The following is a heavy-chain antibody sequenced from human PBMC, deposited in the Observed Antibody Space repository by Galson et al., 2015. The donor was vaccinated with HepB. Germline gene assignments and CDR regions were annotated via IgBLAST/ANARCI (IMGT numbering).Heavy chain of an antibody. D-gene: IGHD2-2*01. J-gene: IGHJ4*02. Sequence: SLRLSCAASGFTFTTNRMHWVRQVPGKGLVWVSCINSDGISTAYADSVKGRFTISKDNAKNTLHLQMNSLRAEDTAVYYCVREIVVVPAAFDNWGQGTLVTVSS. CDR2: INSDGIST. V-gene: IGHV3-74*01. CDR3: VREIVVVPAAFDN. CDR1: GFTFTTNR.